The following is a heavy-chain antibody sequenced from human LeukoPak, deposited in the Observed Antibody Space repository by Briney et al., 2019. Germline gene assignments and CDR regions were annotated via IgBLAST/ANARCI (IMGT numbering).Heavy chain of an antibody. D-gene: IGHD2-21*02. CDR2: ISGSGGST. V-gene: IGHV3-23*01. CDR3: AKQCGGDCYGYYFDY. J-gene: IGHJ4*02. Sequence: QTGGSLRLSCAASGFPLSSYAMSWVPQAPGKGLEWVSAISGSGGSTYYADSVKGRFTISRDHSKNTLYLQMNSLRAEDTAVYYCAKQCGGDCYGYYFDYWGQGTLVTVSS. CDR1: GFPLSSYA.